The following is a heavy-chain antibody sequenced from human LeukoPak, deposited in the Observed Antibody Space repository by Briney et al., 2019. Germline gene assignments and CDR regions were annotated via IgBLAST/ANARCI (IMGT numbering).Heavy chain of an antibody. D-gene: IGHD3-9*01. Sequence: DPGGSLRLSCAGSGFTFSNAWMSWVRQAPGKGLEWVGRIKSRADGGTTDYAAPVKGRFTISRDDSKNTLWLQMNSLKTEDTAVYYCTPDHSYYDIFYWGQGALVTVSS. CDR2: IKSRADGGTT. CDR1: GFTFSNAW. J-gene: IGHJ4*02. V-gene: IGHV3-15*01. CDR3: TPDHSYYDIFY.